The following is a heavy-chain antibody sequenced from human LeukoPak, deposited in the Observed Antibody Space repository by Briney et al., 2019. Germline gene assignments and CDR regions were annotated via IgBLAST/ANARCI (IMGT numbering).Heavy chain of an antibody. CDR3: ARAPRLICSSTSCYRVGYYYGMDV. J-gene: IGHJ6*02. CDR1: GFTFSSYG. V-gene: IGHV3-33*01. D-gene: IGHD2-2*01. Sequence: YPGGSLRLSCAASGFTFSSYGMHWVRQAPGKGLEWVAVIWYDGSNKYYADSVKGRFTISRDNSKNTQYLQMNSLRAGDTAVYYCARAPRLICSSTSCYRVGYYYGMDVWGQGTTVTVSS. CDR2: IWYDGSNK.